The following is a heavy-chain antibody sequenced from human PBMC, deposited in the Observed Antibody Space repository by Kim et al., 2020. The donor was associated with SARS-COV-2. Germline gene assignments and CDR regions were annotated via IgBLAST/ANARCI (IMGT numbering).Heavy chain of an antibody. CDR2: ISTYSDDT. CDR3: ASHPADY. V-gene: IGHV1-18*01. J-gene: IGHJ4*02. CDR1: GYTFTSYG. Sequence: ASVKVSCKASGYTFTSYGISWVRQAPGQGLEWMGWISTYSDDTNYAQKFQDRVTMTTDTSTSTAYMDLRSLRSDDTAVYYCASHPADYWGQGTLVTVSS.